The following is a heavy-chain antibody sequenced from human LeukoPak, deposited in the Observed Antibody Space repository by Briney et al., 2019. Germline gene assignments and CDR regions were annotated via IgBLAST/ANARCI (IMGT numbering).Heavy chain of an antibody. V-gene: IGHV4-59*01. CDR2: IYHSGST. Sequence: SETLSLTGTVSGGSISTYYWNWIRQPPGKGLEWIGHIYHSGSTNYNPSLKSRVTISVDTSKNEFSLKLSSVTAADTAVYFCARGSYCSGGTCMFDYWGQGTLVTVSS. CDR3: ARGSYCSGGTCMFDY. CDR1: GGSISTYY. D-gene: IGHD2-15*01. J-gene: IGHJ4*02.